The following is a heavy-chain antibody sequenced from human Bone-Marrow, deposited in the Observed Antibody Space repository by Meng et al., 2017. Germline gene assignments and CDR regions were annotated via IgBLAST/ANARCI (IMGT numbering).Heavy chain of an antibody. D-gene: IGHD5-24*01. CDR1: GGSISSSSYY. CDR3: ASRDGYPTNRQYYFDY. V-gene: IGHV4-39*07. CDR2: IYYSGRT. J-gene: IGHJ4*02. Sequence: SETLSLTCTVPGGSISSSSYYWGWSRQPPGKGLEWIGGIYYSGRTYYNPSLKSRVTISVYTTKNQFSLKLSSVTAADTAVYYCASRDGYPTNRQYYFDYWGQGTLVTVSS.